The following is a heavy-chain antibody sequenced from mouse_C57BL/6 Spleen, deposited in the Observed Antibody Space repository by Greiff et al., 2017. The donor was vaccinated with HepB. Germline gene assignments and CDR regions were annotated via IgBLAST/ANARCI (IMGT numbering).Heavy chain of an antibody. D-gene: IGHD4-1*01. CDR2: IDPNSGGT. CDR1: GNTFTGSG. CDR3: AEGAGVYAMDY. J-gene: IGHJ4*01. V-gene: IGHV1-72*01. Sequence: VQLQQPGAELVKPGASGRRSCRASGNTFTGSGMNGVKQRPGRGLGWIGRIDPNSGGTKNNEKFKSKATLPVDKPSSTAYMQLSSLTSEDSAVYYCAEGAGVYAMDYWGQGTSVTVSS.